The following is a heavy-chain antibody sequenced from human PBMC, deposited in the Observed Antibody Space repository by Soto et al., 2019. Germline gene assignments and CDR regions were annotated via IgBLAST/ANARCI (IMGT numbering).Heavy chain of an antibody. J-gene: IGHJ4*02. CDR3: AIACSGGSCYGGFDY. CDR1: GGSISSGGYY. CDR2: IYYSGST. Sequence: QVQLQESGPGLVKPSQTLSLTCTVSGGSISSGGYYWSWIRQQPGTGLEWIGYIYYSGSTYYNPSLTSRVIISVDTSKNQFSLKLSSVTAADTAVYYCAIACSGGSCYGGFDYWGQGTLVTVS. D-gene: IGHD2-15*01. V-gene: IGHV4-31*03.